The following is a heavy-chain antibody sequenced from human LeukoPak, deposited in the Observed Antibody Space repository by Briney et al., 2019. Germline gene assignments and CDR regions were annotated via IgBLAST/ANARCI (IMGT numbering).Heavy chain of an antibody. D-gene: IGHD2-15*01. CDR2: ISAYNRNT. CDR1: GGTFSSYA. J-gene: IGHJ5*02. Sequence: GSSVKVSCKASGGTFSSYAISWVRQAPGQGLEWMGWISAYNRNTNYAQNLQGRVTMTTDTSTSTAYMELRSLRSDDTAVYYCARVPPNHVVAGAINWFDPWGQGTLVTVSS. V-gene: IGHV1-18*01. CDR3: ARVPPNHVVAGAINWFDP.